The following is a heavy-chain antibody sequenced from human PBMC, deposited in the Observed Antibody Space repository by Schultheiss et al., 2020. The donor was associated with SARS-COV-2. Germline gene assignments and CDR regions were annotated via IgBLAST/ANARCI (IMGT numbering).Heavy chain of an antibody. CDR3: ARTRVWGSPGGPSFDY. V-gene: IGHV4-38-2*01. J-gene: IGHJ4*02. CDR1: GYSISSGYY. Sequence: SETLSLTCAVSGYSISSGYYWGWIRQPPGKGLEWIGSIFHSGSTYYNPSLKSRVTISVDTSKNQFTLKVSAMNVADTAVYYCARTRVWGSPGGPSFDYWGQGGLITV. D-gene: IGHD6-13*01. CDR2: IFHSGST.